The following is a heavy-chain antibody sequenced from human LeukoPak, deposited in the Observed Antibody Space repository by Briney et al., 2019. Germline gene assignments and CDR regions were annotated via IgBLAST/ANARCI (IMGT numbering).Heavy chain of an antibody. Sequence: GGSLRLSCAASGFTVSSKYMSWVRQAPGKGLEWVSVIYSGGSTYYADSVKGRFTISRDNSKNTVYLQMSSLRAEDTAVYYCARDCSASSSDYYPLGYWGQGTLVTVSS. CDR3: ARDCSASSSDYYPLGY. CDR2: IYSGGST. CDR1: GFTVSSKY. J-gene: IGHJ4*02. D-gene: IGHD3-22*01. V-gene: IGHV3-66*01.